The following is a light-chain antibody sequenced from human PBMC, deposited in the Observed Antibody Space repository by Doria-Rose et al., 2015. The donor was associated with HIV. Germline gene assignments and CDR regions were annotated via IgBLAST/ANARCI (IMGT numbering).Light chain of an antibody. CDR2: AVS. CDR1: QYINNS. CDR3: QQYKSYPIT. J-gene: IGKJ5*01. Sequence: ASVGDRVTITCRASQYINNSSAFFQQKPGKAPKSLIYAVSSLQSGVPSKFRGSGSETDFTLTITSLQPEDFATYYCQQYKSYPITFGQGTRLEIK. V-gene: IGKV1-16*02.